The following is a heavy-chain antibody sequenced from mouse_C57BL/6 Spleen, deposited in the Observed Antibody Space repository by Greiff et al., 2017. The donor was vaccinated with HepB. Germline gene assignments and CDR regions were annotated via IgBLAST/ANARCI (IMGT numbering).Heavy chain of an antibody. CDR3: TRDYGSSYGNFDV. D-gene: IGHD1-1*01. J-gene: IGHJ1*03. CDR2: IDPEDGDT. CDR1: GFNIKDYY. V-gene: IGHV14-1*01. Sequence: EVQGVESGAELVRPGASVKLSCTASGFNIKDYYMHWVKQRPEQGLEWIGRIDPEDGDTEYAPKFQGKATMTADTSSNTAYLQLSSLTSEDTAVYYCTRDYGSSYGNFDVWGTGTTVTVSS.